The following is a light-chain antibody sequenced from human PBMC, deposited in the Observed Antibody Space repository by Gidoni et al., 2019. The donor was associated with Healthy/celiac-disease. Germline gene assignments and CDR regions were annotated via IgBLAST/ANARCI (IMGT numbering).Light chain of an antibody. CDR3: QQYNNWPPIT. J-gene: IGKJ5*01. CDR1: QSVSSN. V-gene: IGKV3-15*01. CDR2: GAS. Sequence: EKAMTQSSATLSVSPGERVTLSCRASQSVSSNLAWYQQKPGQAPRLLIYGASTRATGIPARFSGSGSGTGFTLTISSLQSEDFAVYYCQQYNNWPPITFXQXTRLEIK.